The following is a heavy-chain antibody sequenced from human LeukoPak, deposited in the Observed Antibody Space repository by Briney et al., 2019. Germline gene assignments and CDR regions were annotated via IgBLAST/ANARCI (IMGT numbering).Heavy chain of an antibody. D-gene: IGHD2-2*01. CDR1: GYTFTGYY. V-gene: IGHV1-2*02. Sequence: ASVKVSCKASGYTFTGYYMHWVRQAPGQGLEWMGWINPNSGGTNYAQKFQGRVTITRDTSISTAYMELSRLRSDDTAVYYCASQPLYCSSTSCYFDYWGQGTLVTVSS. CDR2: INPNSGGT. CDR3: ASQPLYCSSTSCYFDY. J-gene: IGHJ4*02.